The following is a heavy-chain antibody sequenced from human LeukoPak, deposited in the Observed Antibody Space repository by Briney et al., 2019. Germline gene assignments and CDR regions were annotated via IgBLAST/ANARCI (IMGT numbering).Heavy chain of an antibody. CDR2: IYVSGTT. D-gene: IGHD3-22*01. CDR1: DGSISNYY. J-gene: IGHJ5*02. V-gene: IGHV4-4*07. Sequence: SETLSLTCTVSDGSISNYYWSWIRQPAGKGLEWIGRIYVSGTTKYNPSLNPSLRSRATMSVDTSKNQFSLKMYSVTAADTAVYYCARDRYDSVYNWFDPWGQGILVTVSS. CDR3: ARDRYDSVYNWFDP.